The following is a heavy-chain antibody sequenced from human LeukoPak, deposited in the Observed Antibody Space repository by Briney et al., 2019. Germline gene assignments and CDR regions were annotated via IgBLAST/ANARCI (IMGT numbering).Heavy chain of an antibody. CDR3: AKVANSGSPYYFDF. Sequence: GGSLRLSCAVSGFTFHSYAINWVRQAPGKGLEWVSSFTTTGNTYYADSVKGRFTISSGNSKNTLFLQMSSLRTEDTAVYYCAKVANSGSPYYFDFWGQGTLVTVSS. CDR2: FTTTGNT. CDR1: GFTFHSYA. J-gene: IGHJ4*02. V-gene: IGHV3-23*01. D-gene: IGHD1-26*01.